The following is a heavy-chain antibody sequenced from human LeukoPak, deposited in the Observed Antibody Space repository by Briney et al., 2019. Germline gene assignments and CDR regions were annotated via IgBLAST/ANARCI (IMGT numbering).Heavy chain of an antibody. CDR3: AREGLRWSTTPHPFDY. J-gene: IGHJ4*02. V-gene: IGHV3-33*01. D-gene: IGHD4-23*01. Sequence: GGSLRLSCAASGFTFSSYGMHWVRQAPGKGLEWVAVIWYDGSNKYYADSVKGRFTISRDNSKNTLYLQMNSLRAEDTAVYYCAREGLRWSTTPHPFDYWGQGTLVTVSS. CDR2: IWYDGSNK. CDR1: GFTFSSYG.